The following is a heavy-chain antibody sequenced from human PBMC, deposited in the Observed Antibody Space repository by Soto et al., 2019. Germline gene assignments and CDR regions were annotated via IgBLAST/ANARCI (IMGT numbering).Heavy chain of an antibody. CDR3: AHSLRKTILGVVGGGYWFDP. CDR1: VFSFTTSEVG. J-gene: IGHJ5*02. D-gene: IGHD3-3*01. Sequence: FGPTLLNLTQTLTLTCTFCVFSFTTSEVGVVWIRQPPGKALEWLVLIYLDVNKYYSPSLKNRLAITKDNSKNQVVLTMTNMDPVDTATYYCAHSLRKTILGVVGGGYWFDPWGQGTLVTVSS. CDR2: IYLDVNK. V-gene: IGHV2-5*02.